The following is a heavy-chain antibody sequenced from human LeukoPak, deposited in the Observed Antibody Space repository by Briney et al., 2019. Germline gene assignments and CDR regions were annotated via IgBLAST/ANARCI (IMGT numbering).Heavy chain of an antibody. J-gene: IGHJ4*02. V-gene: IGHV3-21*01. D-gene: IGHD6-19*01. CDR2: ISSSSSYI. CDR1: GFTFSSYS. CDR3: ARATGSGYSSGWLDY. Sequence: GGSLRLSCAASGFTFSSYSMNWVRQAPGKGLEWVSSISSSSSYIYYADSVKGRFTISRDNAKNSLYLQMNSLRAEDTAVYYCARATGSGYSSGWLDYWGQGTLVTVSS.